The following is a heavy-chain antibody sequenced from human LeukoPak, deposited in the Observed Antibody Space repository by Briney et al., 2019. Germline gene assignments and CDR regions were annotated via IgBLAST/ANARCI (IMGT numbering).Heavy chain of an antibody. V-gene: IGHV4-4*07. CDR3: ARSGYSYGLFDY. Sequence: PSETLSLTCTVSGGSISSYYWSLIRQPAGKGLEWIGRIYTSGSTYYNPSLKSRVTISVDRSKNQFSLKLSSVTAADTAVYYCARSGYSYGLFDYWGQGTLVTVSS. J-gene: IGHJ4*02. CDR1: GGSISSYY. CDR2: IYTSGST. D-gene: IGHD5-18*01.